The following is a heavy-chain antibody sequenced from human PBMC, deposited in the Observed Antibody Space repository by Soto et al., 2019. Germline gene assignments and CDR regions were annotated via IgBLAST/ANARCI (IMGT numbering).Heavy chain of an antibody. D-gene: IGHD3-10*01. V-gene: IGHV1-69*13. CDR2: IIPIFGTA. J-gene: IGHJ6*02. Sequence: GASVKVSCKSSGGTFSSYAISCVRQAPGQGLEWMGGIIPIFGTANYAQKFQGRVTITADESTSTAYMELSSLRSEDTAVYYCARDEGFGELAAYYYYYGMDVWGQGTTVT. CDR3: ARDEGFGELAAYYYYYGMDV. CDR1: GGTFSSYA.